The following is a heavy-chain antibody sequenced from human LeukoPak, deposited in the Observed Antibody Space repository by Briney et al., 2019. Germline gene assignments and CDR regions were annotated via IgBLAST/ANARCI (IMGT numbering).Heavy chain of an antibody. Sequence: ASVKVSCKVSGYTFTNYGMSWVRQAPGQGLEWMGWISAYNGNTNYAQKLQGRVTMTTDTSTSTAHMELRSLSSDETAVYYSARDLAVRVIVPAAMQYKWFDPWGQGSLVTVSS. J-gene: IGHJ5*02. V-gene: IGHV1-18*01. CDR3: ARDLAVRVIVPAAMQYKWFDP. CDR1: GYTFTNYG. CDR2: ISAYNGNT. D-gene: IGHD2-2*01.